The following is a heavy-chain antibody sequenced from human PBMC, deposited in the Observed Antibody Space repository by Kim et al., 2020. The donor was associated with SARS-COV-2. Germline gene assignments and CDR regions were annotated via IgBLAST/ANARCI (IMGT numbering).Heavy chain of an antibody. CDR1: GFTFSSYW. Sequence: GGSLRLSCAASGFTFSSYWMSWVRQAPGKGLEWVANIKQDGSEKYYVDSVKGRFTISRDNAKNSLYLQMNSLRAEDTAVYYCARDGGSGRPDAFDIWGQGTMVTVSS. J-gene: IGHJ3*02. V-gene: IGHV3-7*03. CDR2: IKQDGSEK. CDR3: ARDGGSGRPDAFDI. D-gene: IGHD3-10*01.